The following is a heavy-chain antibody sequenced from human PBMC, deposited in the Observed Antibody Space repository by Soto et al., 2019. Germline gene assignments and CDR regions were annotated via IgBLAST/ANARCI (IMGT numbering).Heavy chain of an antibody. Sequence: SETLSLTCTVSGGSISSGGYYWSRIRQHPGKGLEWIGYIYYSGSTYYNPSLKSRVTISVDTSKNQFSLKLSSVTAADTAVYYCARTPLVVVAAKVGYFDYWGQGTLVTVSS. D-gene: IGHD2-15*01. CDR1: GGSISSGGYY. J-gene: IGHJ4*02. CDR2: IYYSGST. CDR3: ARTPLVVVAAKVGYFDY. V-gene: IGHV4-31*03.